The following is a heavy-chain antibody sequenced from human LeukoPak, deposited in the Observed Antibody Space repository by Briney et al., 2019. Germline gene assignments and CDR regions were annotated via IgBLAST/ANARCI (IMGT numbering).Heavy chain of an antibody. V-gene: IGHV3-66*01. D-gene: IGHD2-2*01. Sequence: GGSLRLYCAASGFTVSTNYMSWVRQAPEQLLEWVSVIYSGGSTYYADSVKGRFTISRDNSKNTLYLQMNSLRAEDTAVYYCAKTLSRVSQNYYFDYWGQGTLVTVSS. CDR1: GFTVSTNY. CDR3: AKTLSRVSQNYYFDY. J-gene: IGHJ4*02. CDR2: IYSGGST.